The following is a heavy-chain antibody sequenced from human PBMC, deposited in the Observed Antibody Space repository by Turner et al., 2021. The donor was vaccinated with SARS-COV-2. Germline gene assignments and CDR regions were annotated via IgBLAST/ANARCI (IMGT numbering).Heavy chain of an antibody. J-gene: IGHJ2*01. Sequence: QLQLQESGPGLVKPSETLSLTCTVSGGSISSSSYSWGWIRQPPGKGLEGIGSIYYSGSTYYTPSLKSRVSISVDTSKNQFSLRLSSVTAADTAVYYCATPSVSYDSSGYFHFDLWGRGTLVTVSS. V-gene: IGHV4-39*01. CDR2: IYYSGST. CDR1: GGSISSSSYS. CDR3: ATPSVSYDSSGYFHFDL. D-gene: IGHD3-22*01.